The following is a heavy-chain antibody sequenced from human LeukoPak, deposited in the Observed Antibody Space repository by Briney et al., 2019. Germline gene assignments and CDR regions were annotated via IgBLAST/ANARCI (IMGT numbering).Heavy chain of an antibody. CDR3: ARAGIVVVPAAPFDP. Sequence: ASVKVSCKASGGTFSSYAISWVRQAPGQGLEWMGGIIPIFGTANYAQKFQGRVTITADESTSTAYMELSSLRSEDTAVYYCARAGIVVVPAAPFDPWGQGTLVTVSS. CDR1: GGTFSSYA. J-gene: IGHJ5*02. V-gene: IGHV1-69*13. D-gene: IGHD2-2*01. CDR2: IIPIFGTA.